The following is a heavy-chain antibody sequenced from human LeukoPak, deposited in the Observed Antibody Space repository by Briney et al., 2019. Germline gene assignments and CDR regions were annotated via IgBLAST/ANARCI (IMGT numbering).Heavy chain of an antibody. CDR3: ARHGNGAFDI. Sequence: PSETLSLTCTVSGGSISSYYWSWVRQPPGKGLEWIGFIYYSGSTNYSPSLKSRVTISVDTSKNQFSLKLTSVTAADTAVYYCARHGNGAFDIWGQGTMVTVSS. D-gene: IGHD1-1*01. CDR1: GGSISSYY. CDR2: IYYSGST. V-gene: IGHV4-59*08. J-gene: IGHJ3*02.